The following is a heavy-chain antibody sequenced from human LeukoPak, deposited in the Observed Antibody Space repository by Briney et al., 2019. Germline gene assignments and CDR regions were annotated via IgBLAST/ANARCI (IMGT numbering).Heavy chain of an antibody. CDR2: ISSSSSHI. CDR1: GFTFSSYS. J-gene: IGHJ3*02. D-gene: IGHD2-15*01. CDR3: ARDLSVVAATDAFDI. Sequence: PGGSLRLSCAASGFTFSSYSMNWVRQAPGKGLEWVSSISSSSSHIYYADSVKGRFTISRDNAKNSLYLQMNSLRAEDTAVYYCARDLSVVAATDAFDIWGQGTMVTVSS. V-gene: IGHV3-21*01.